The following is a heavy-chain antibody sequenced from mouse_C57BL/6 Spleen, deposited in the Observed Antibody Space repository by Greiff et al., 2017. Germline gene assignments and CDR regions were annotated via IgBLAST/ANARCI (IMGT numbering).Heavy chain of an antibody. J-gene: IGHJ4*01. V-gene: IGHV14-2*01. D-gene: IGHD1-1*01. CDR2: IDPEDGAT. CDR3: AASLLPGAMDY. CDR1: GFNIKDYY. Sequence: EVKLVESGAELVKPGASVKLSCTASGFNIKDYYMHWVKQRTEQGLEWIGRIDPEDGATKYAPKFQGKATITADTSSNTAYLQLSSLTSEDTAVYYCAASLLPGAMDYWGQGTSVTVSS.